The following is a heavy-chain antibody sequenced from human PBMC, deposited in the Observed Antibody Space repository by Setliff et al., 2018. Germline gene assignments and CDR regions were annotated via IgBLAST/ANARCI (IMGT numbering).Heavy chain of an antibody. CDR3: ARDPGPHAAHFRALGYGMDV. Sequence: LRLSCAASGFTVTDNYMSWVRQAPGKGLEWVSIIYSGGSTYYGDSVKGRFTISRDKSKNTVFLQMNSLRAGDTAVYYCARDPGPHAAHFRALGYGMDVWGQGTTVTV. D-gene: IGHD6-13*01. CDR1: GFTVTDNY. V-gene: IGHV3-66*01. J-gene: IGHJ6*02. CDR2: IYSGGST.